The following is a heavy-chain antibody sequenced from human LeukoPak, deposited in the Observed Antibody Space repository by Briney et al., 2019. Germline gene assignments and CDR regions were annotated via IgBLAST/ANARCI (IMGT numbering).Heavy chain of an antibody. CDR1: GGSFSGYY. J-gene: IGHJ4*02. D-gene: IGHD4-17*01. CDR2: INHSGSN. V-gene: IGHV4-34*01. Sequence: SETLSLTCAVYGGSFSGYYWSWIRQPPGKGLEWIGEINHSGSNNYNPSLKSRVTISVDASKTQFSLKLSSVTAADTAVYYCAREGGSVSEHFDYWGQGTLVTVSS. CDR3: AREGGSVSEHFDY.